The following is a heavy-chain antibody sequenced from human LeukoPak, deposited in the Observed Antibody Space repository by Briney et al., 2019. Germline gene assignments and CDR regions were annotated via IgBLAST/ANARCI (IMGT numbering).Heavy chain of an antibody. CDR2: ISSSSSYI. D-gene: IGHD5-18*01. J-gene: IGHJ5*02. CDR3: ARDNPRLKGDTAMA. V-gene: IGHV3-21*01. CDR1: GFTFSSYS. Sequence: KPGGSLRLSCAASGFTFSSYSMNWVRQAPGKGLEWVSSISSSSSYIYYADSVKGRFTISRDNAKNSLYLQMNSLRAEDTAVYYCARDNPRLKGDTAMAWSQGTLVTVSS.